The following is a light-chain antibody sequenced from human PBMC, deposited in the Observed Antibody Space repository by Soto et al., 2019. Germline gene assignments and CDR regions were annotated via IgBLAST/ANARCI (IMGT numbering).Light chain of an antibody. CDR2: GAA. Sequence: AQSPASLSLSPGEGATLSWKARQRIXSNLGWYQQKPGQAPRVLXDGAATMATGSPARFSGSGSATEFTLTISSLHSEDFAVYYCQQYKNGPRTFGQGTKVDI. J-gene: IGKJ1*01. V-gene: IGKV3-15*01. CDR3: QQYKNGPRT. CDR1: QRIXSN.